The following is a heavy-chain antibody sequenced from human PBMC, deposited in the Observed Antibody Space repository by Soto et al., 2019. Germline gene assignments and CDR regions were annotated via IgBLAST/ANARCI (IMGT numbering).Heavy chain of an antibody. CDR1: GFTFSTYV. V-gene: IGHV3-33*08. J-gene: IGHJ4*02. D-gene: IGHD3-22*01. CDR2: IWFDGSNE. CDR3: ARLTTIDYYDSSGYYGSFDY. Sequence: LRLSCAASGFTFSTYVMHWVRQPPGKGLEWVALIWFDGSNEYYEDSVKGRFTISRDNSKNTLYLQMNSLRAEDTAVYYCARLTTIDYYDSSGYYGSFDYWGQGALVTVSS.